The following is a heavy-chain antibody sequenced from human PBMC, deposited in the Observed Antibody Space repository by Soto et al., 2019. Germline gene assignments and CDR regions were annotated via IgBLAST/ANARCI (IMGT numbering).Heavy chain of an antibody. D-gene: IGHD6-19*01. CDR2: ISYDGSDK. CDR3: ATPFSGWSFDY. V-gene: IGHV3-30-3*01. CDR1: GFTFSTYA. J-gene: IGHJ4*02. Sequence: AGGSLRLSCAASGFTFSTYAMHWVRQAPGKGLEWVAVISYDGSDKFYADSVKGRFTISRDHSKNTLYLQMNSLRVEDTAVYFCATPFSGWSFDYWGQGTLVTVSS.